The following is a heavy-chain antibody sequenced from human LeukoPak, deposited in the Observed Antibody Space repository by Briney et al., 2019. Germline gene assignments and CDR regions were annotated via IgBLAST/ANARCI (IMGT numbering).Heavy chain of an antibody. V-gene: IGHV4-34*01. CDR2: INHSGST. J-gene: IGHJ4*02. CDR3: ARGRDGYNSDDY. CDR1: GGSFSGYY. Sequence: SETLSLTCAVYGGSFSGYYWSWIRQPPGKGLEWIGEINHSGSTNYNPSLKSRVTISVDTSKNQFSLKLSSVTAADTAVYYCARGRDGYNSDDYWGQGTLVTVSS. D-gene: IGHD5-24*01.